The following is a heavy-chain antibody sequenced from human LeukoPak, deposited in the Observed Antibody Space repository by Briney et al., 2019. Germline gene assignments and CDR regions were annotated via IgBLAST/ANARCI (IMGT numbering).Heavy chain of an antibody. CDR3: ARDVLLWFGEPGGPDY. V-gene: IGHV3-7*04. J-gene: IGHJ4*02. CDR2: IKQDGSEK. Sequence: PGGSLRLSCAASGFTFSSYWMSWVRQAPGKGLEWVANIKQDGSEKYYVASVKGQFTISRDNAKNSLYLQMNSLRAEDTAVYYCARDVLLWFGEPGGPDYWGQGTLVTVSS. CDR1: GFTFSSYW. D-gene: IGHD3-10*01.